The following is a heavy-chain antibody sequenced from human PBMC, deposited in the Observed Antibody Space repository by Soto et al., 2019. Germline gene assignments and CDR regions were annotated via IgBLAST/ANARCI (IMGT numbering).Heavy chain of an antibody. CDR1: GYTFSTSW. D-gene: IGHD4-17*01. V-gene: IGHV5-51*01. Sequence: EVQLVQSGAEVKKPGESLRISCKGSGYTFSTSWIGWVRQMPGKGLEWMGIIYPADSDTRYSPSFQGQVTISADKSISTAYLQLSSLKASATAIYYCARNYGAYFDSWGQGTLVTVSS. CDR2: IYPADSDT. CDR3: ARNYGAYFDS. J-gene: IGHJ4*02.